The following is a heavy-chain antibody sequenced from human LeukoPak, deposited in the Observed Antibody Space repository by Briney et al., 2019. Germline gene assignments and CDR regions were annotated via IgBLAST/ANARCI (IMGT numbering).Heavy chain of an antibody. D-gene: IGHD2-21*01. CDR3: ARVHAYCGGDCYSDFDY. V-gene: IGHV1-69*13. J-gene: IGHJ4*02. CDR2: IIPIFGTA. CDR1: GGTFSSYA. Sequence: SVKISCKASGGTFSSYAISWVRQAPGQGLEWMGGIIPIFGTANYAQKFQGRVTITADESTSTAYMELSSLRSEDTAVYYCARVHAYCGGDCYSDFDYWGQGTLVTVSS.